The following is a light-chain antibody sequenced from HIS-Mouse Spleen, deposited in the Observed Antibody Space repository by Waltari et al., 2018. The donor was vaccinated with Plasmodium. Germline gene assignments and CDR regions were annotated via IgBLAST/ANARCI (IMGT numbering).Light chain of an antibody. CDR1: ALPNNY. Sequence: SYELTQPPSVSVSPGQTARITCSGDALPNNYAYWYQQKSGQAPVLVIYEDSKRPSGIPERFSGSSSGTMATLTISGAQVEDEADYYCYSKDSSGNHRVFGGGTKLTVL. CDR2: EDS. J-gene: IGLJ3*02. V-gene: IGLV3-10*01. CDR3: YSKDSSGNHRV.